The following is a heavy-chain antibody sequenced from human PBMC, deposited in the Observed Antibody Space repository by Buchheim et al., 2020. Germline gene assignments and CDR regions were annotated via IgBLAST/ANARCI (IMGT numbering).Heavy chain of an antibody. CDR3: AKDVSTVTLYYFDY. CDR2: ISEIGDSK. CDR1: GFTFSNYA. D-gene: IGHD4-17*01. Sequence: EVQLLESGGGLVQPGGSLRLSCAASGFTFSNYAMNWVRQAPGKGLEWVSGISEIGDSKYYADSVKGRFTISRDNSKNTLYLQMNSLRAEDTAIYYCAKDVSTVTLYYFDYWGQGTL. V-gene: IGHV3-23*01. J-gene: IGHJ4*02.